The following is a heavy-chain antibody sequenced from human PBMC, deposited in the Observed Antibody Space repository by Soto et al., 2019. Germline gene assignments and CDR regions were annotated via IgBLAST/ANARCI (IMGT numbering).Heavy chain of an antibody. Sequence: QVQLQESGPGLVKPSETLSLTCTVSGGSISSYYWSWIRQPPGKGLEWIGYIYYSGSTNSNPSLKSRVTISVDTSKNQFSLKLSSVTAADTAVYYCARFEWELAFDYWGQGTLVTVSS. CDR3: ARFEWELAFDY. D-gene: IGHD1-26*01. CDR2: IYYSGST. J-gene: IGHJ4*02. V-gene: IGHV4-59*01. CDR1: GGSISSYY.